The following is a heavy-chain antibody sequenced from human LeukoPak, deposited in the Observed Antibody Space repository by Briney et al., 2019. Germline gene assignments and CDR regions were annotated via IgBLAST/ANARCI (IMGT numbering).Heavy chain of an antibody. D-gene: IGHD5-24*01. CDR1: GYTFTSYG. J-gene: IGHJ4*02. V-gene: IGHV1-18*01. CDR2: ISAYNGNT. Sequence: ASVKVSCKASGYTFTSYGFSWVRRAPGQGLEWMGWISAYNGNTDYAQRLQGRVTMTTDTSTSTAYMELRSLRPDDTAVYYCAREGFEMATVDYWGQGALVTVSS. CDR3: AREGFEMATVDY.